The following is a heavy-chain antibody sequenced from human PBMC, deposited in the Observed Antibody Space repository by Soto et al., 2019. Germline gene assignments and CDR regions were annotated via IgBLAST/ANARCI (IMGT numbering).Heavy chain of an antibody. CDR1: GFTFDDYA. D-gene: IGHD2-15*01. V-gene: IGHV3-9*01. J-gene: IGHJ3*02. CDR2: ISWNSGSI. Sequence: GGSLRLSWAASGFTFDDYAMRWVRQAPGKGLEWVSGISWNSGSIGYAGSVKGRFTISRDNAKNSLYLQMSSLRAEDTALYYCAKVGKYCSGGSCYSGAFDIWGQGTMVTVSS. CDR3: AKVGKYCSGGSCYSGAFDI.